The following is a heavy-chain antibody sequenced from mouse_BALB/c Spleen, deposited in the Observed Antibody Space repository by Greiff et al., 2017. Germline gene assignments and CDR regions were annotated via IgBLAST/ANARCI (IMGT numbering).Heavy chain of an antibody. Sequence: EVKVVESGGGLVQPGGSLKLSCAASGFDFSRYWMSWVRQAPGKGLEWIGEINPDSSTINYTPSLKDKFIISRDNAKNTLYLQMSKVRSEDTALYYCARLLWLRRYWYFDVWGAGTTVTVSS. V-gene: IGHV4-1*02. J-gene: IGHJ1*01. CDR2: INPDSSTI. CDR1: GFDFSRYW. D-gene: IGHD2-2*01. CDR3: ARLLWLRRYWYFDV.